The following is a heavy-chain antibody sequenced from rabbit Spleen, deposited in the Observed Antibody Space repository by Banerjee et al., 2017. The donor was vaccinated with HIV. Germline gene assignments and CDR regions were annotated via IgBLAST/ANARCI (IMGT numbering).Heavy chain of an antibody. V-gene: IGHV1S7*01. Sequence: ELEESGGGLVQPGGSLKLSCKASGFTLSTYYMNWVRQAPGKGLEWIGYIDPVFGITYYANWVNGRFSISRENAQNTVFLQMTSLTAADTATYFCARDGAGGSDFALWGPGTLVTVS. CDR1: GFTLSTYY. D-gene: IGHD8-1*01. CDR3: ARDGAGGSDFAL. J-gene: IGHJ4*01. CDR2: IDPVFGIT.